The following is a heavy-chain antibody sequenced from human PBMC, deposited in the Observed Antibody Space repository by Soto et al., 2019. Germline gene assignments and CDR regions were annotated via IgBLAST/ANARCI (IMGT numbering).Heavy chain of an antibody. CDR2: INHSGST. Sequence: QVRLQQWGTGLLKSSETLSLTCAVYGGSFSGYYWSWLRQPPGKGLEWIGEINHSGSTNYNPSLKSRVTISVDTSKNQFSLKVTSVTAADTAVYYCATANWSHHYFHPWGQGTLVTVSS. CDR1: GGSFSGYY. CDR3: ATANWSHHYFHP. V-gene: IGHV4-34*01. D-gene: IGHD1-1*01. J-gene: IGHJ5*02.